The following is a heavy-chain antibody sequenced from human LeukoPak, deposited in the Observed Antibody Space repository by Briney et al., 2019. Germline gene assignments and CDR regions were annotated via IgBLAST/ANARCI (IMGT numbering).Heavy chain of an antibody. Sequence: AGGSLRLSCAASGFTFDDYAMHWVRQAPGKGLEWVSGISWNSGSIGYADSVKGRFTIPRDNAKNSLYLQMNSLRAEDTALYYCAKDIRAGTTGGEGFDYWGQGTLVTVSS. D-gene: IGHD1-1*01. CDR3: AKDIRAGTTGGEGFDY. J-gene: IGHJ4*02. CDR1: GFTFDDYA. CDR2: ISWNSGSI. V-gene: IGHV3-9*01.